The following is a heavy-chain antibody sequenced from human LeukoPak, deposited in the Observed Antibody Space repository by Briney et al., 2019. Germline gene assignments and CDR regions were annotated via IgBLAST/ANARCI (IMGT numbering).Heavy chain of an antibody. CDR2: INHSGST. V-gene: IGHV4-39*07. CDR3: ARDRYYYDSTGYSIFDY. D-gene: IGHD3-22*01. CDR1: GGSISSSSYY. J-gene: IGHJ4*02. Sequence: PSETLSLTCTVSGGSISSSSYYWSWIRQPPGKGLEWIGEINHSGSTNYNPSLKSRVTMSVDTSKNQFSLKLSSVTAADTAVYYCARDRYYYDSTGYSIFDYWGQGTLVTVSS.